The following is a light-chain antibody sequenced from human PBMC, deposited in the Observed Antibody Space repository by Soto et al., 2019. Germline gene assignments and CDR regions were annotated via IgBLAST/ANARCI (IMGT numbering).Light chain of an antibody. Sequence: QSVLTHPPSESGTPGQRVTISCSGSRSNIGSNTVNWYQQLPGTAPKFLIYSNNQRPSGVPKRFSGSKSGTSASLAISGLQSEDEADYYCATWDDSLNGHVVFGGGTKLTVL. V-gene: IGLV1-44*01. CDR2: SNN. CDR3: ATWDDSLNGHVV. J-gene: IGLJ2*01. CDR1: RSNIGSNT.